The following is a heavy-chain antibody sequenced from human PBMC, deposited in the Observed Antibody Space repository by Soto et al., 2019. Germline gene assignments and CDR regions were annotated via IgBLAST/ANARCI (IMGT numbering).Heavy chain of an antibody. Sequence: ASVKVSCKASGYSFTTYGMNWVPQAPGQGLEWMGWFNTYTGNPTYAQGFTGRFVFSMDTSTSTAYLQISSLKAEDIAMYYCARPSLYNGYDSKFDCWGQGTLVTVSS. CDR1: GYSFTTYG. D-gene: IGHD5-12*01. CDR3: ARPSLYNGYDSKFDC. V-gene: IGHV7-4-1*02. J-gene: IGHJ4*02. CDR2: FNTYTGNP.